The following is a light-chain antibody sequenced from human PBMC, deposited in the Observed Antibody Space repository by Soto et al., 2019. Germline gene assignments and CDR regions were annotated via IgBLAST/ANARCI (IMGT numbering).Light chain of an antibody. J-gene: IGLJ1*01. CDR3: SSYANSSNFKVV. CDR1: SRNVGTSKY. V-gene: IGLV2-8*01. CDR2: EVS. Sequence: QSALTQPPSASGSPGQSVTISCTGTSRNVGTSKYVSSYQQHPGKAPKLMIYEVSKRPSGVPDRSSGSKSGNTASRSVSGLQAEDEADYYCSSYANSSNFKVVFGTGTKVIVL.